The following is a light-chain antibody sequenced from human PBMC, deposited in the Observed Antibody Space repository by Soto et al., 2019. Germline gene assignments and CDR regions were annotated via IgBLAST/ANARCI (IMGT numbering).Light chain of an antibody. J-gene: IGKJ2*02. Sequence: EIVMTQSPATLSVSPGERVTLSCRASQSVSIHLAWYQQKPGQAPRLLISDASTRATGIPAGFSGSGSGTEFSLTISSLQSEDFAVYYCQQYNYWPRTFGQGTTLEIK. CDR1: QSVSIH. CDR3: QQYNYWPRT. CDR2: DAS. V-gene: IGKV3-15*01.